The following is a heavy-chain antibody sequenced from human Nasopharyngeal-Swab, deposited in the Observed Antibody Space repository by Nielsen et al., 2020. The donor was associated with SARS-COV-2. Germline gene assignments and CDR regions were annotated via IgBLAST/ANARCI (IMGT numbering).Heavy chain of an antibody. V-gene: IGHV4-34*01. D-gene: IGHD3-16*01. CDR2: VNHSGST. CDR3: ANWGHAFDI. Sequence: SETLSLTCAVYGGSLSGSYWSWIRQSPGKGLEWIGEVNHSGSTNYNPSLKSRVTISVDTSKNQFSLKMRSVTVADTAVYFCANWGHAFDIWAQGTMVTVSS. CDR1: GGSLSGSY. J-gene: IGHJ3*02.